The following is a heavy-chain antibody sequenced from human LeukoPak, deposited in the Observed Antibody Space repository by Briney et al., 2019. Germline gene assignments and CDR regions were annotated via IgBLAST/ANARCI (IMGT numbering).Heavy chain of an antibody. J-gene: IGHJ4*02. CDR1: GFTFSNYW. Sequence: PGGSLRLSCAASGFTFSNYWMHWVRQAPGKGLVWVSRINSDGSSTTYADSVKGRFTISRDNSKNTLYLQMNSLRAEDTAVYYCVQSSPTIDYWGQGTLATVSS. D-gene: IGHD5-12*01. CDR2: INSDGSST. CDR3: VQSSPTIDY. V-gene: IGHV3-74*01.